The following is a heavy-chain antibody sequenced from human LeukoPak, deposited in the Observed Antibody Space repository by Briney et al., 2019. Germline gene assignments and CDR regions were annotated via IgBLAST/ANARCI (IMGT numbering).Heavy chain of an antibody. D-gene: IGHD6-19*01. CDR2: IRYDGSNK. Sequence: GGSLRLSCAASGFTFSSYGMHWVRQAPGKGLEWVAFIRYDGSNKYYADSVKGRFTISRDNSKNTLYLQMNSLRPEDTAVYYCAKDGAYIAVAGHDGFDIWGQGTMVTVSS. CDR3: AKDGAYIAVAGHDGFDI. CDR1: GFTFSSYG. J-gene: IGHJ3*02. V-gene: IGHV3-30*02.